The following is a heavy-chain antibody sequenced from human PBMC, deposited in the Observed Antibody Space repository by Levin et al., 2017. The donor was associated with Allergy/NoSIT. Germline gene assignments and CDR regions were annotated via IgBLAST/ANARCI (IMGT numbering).Heavy chain of an antibody. V-gene: IGHV3-11*05. D-gene: IGHD3-10*01. CDR2: ISSSSSYT. CDR3: ARGTGGYYGSGSYFWFDP. J-gene: IGHJ5*02. CDR1: GFTFSDYY. Sequence: GESLKISCAASGFTFSDYYMSWIRQAPGKGLEWVSYISSSSSYTNYADSVKGRFTISRDNAKNSLYLQMNSLRAEDTAVYYCARGTGGYYGSGSYFWFDPWGQGTLVTVSS.